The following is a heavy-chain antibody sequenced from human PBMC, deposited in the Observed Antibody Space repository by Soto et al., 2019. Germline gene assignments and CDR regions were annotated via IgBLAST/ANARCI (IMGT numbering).Heavy chain of an antibody. D-gene: IGHD3-10*01. V-gene: IGHV1-69*01. CDR1: GGTFSSYA. CDR2: IIPIFGTA. J-gene: IGHJ5*02. CDR3: ARDVTMVRGVPPSPDP. Sequence: QVQLVQSGAEVKKPGSSVKVSCKASGGTFSSYAISWVRQAPGQGLEWMGGIIPIFGTANYAQKFQGRVTITADESTSTAYMELSSLRSEDTAVYYWARDVTMVRGVPPSPDPWGQGTLVTVSS.